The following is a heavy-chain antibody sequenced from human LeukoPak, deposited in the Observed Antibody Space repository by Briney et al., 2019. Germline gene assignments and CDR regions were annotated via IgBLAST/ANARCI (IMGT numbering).Heavy chain of an antibody. CDR3: ATEKDYYDSSGAVGAFDI. J-gene: IGHJ3*02. CDR1: GFTFSSYG. CDR2: IWYDGSNK. Sequence: GRSLRLSCAASGFTFSSYGMHWVRQAPGKGLEWVAAIWYDGSNKYYADSVKGRFTISRDNSKNTLYLQMNSLRAEDTAVYYCATEKDYYDSSGAVGAFDIWGQGTMVTVSS. V-gene: IGHV3-33*01. D-gene: IGHD3-22*01.